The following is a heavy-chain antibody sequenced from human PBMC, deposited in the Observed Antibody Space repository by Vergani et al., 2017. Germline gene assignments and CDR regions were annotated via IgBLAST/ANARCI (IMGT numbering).Heavy chain of an antibody. CDR1: GYTFTSYG. Sequence: QVQLVQSGAEVKKPGASVKVSCKASGYTFTSYGISWVRQAPGQGLEWMGWISAYNGNTNYAQKLQGRVTMTTDTSTSTAYMELRSLRSDDTAVYYCAGDNLRCLEWSPPPLDDWGQGTLVTVSS. D-gene: IGHD3-3*01. J-gene: IGHJ4*02. V-gene: IGHV1-18*01. CDR2: ISAYNGNT. CDR3: AGDNLRCLEWSPPPLDD.